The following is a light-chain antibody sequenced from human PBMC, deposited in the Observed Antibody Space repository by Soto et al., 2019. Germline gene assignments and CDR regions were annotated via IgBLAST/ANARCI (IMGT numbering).Light chain of an antibody. Sequence: GYLGAWVTRHCKSHQSPLYYFNNKNYVAWYQQEPGQPLKKIIHWGSGRYYGVSDRFSGSGSATDFTLTISSLQVEDVAVYCCHQDYSRPQHLGWGTKVDIK. CDR1: QSPLYYFNNKNY. CDR3: HQDYSRPQH. V-gene: IGKV4-1*01. CDR2: WGS. J-gene: IGKJ4*01.